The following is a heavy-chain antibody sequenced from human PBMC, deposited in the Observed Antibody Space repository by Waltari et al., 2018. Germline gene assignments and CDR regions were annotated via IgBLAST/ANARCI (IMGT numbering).Heavy chain of an antibody. CDR1: GFTFSSYW. CDR3: ARDPLYDSSGPKA. D-gene: IGHD3-22*01. Sequence: EVQLVESGGGLVQPGGSLRLSCAASGFTFSSYWMSWVRQAPGKGLEWVANIKQDGSEKYYVDSGKGRFTISRDNAKNSLYLQMNSLRAEDTAVYYCARDPLYDSSGPKAWGQGTLVTVSS. J-gene: IGHJ5*02. V-gene: IGHV3-7*03. CDR2: IKQDGSEK.